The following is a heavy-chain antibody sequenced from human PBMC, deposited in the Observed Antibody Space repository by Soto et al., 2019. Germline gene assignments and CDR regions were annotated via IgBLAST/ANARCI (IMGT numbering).Heavy chain of an antibody. CDR1: GFSLSTSAVG. V-gene: IGHV2-5*02. J-gene: IGHJ3*02. D-gene: IGHD3-22*01. CDR3: AHRRYYYDSSGYSVKTGPGAFDI. Sequence: QITLKESGPTLVKPTQTLTLTCTFSGFSLSTSAVGVGWIRQPPGKALEWLALIYWDDDKRYSPSLKSRLTITKDTSKNQVVLTMTNMDPVDTATYYCAHRRYYYDSSGYSVKTGPGAFDIWGQGRMVTVSS. CDR2: IYWDDDK.